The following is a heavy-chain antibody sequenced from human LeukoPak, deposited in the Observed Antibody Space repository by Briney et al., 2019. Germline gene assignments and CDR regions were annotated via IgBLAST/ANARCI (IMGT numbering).Heavy chain of an antibody. D-gene: IGHD3-10*01. CDR3: ARFASRLWFGELAYDY. J-gene: IGHJ4*02. CDR1: GGSFSGYY. V-gene: IGHV4-34*01. CDR2: INHRGST. Sequence: PSESLSLTCAVYGGSFSGYYWSWIRQPPGKGLGWIGEINHRGSTNYNPSLKSRVTISVDTSKNQFSLKLSSVTAADTAVYYCARFASRLWFGELAYDYWGQGTLVTVSS.